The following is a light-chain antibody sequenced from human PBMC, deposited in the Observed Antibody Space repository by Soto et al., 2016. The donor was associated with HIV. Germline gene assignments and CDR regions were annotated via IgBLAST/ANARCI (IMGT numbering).Light chain of an antibody. CDR3: QAWDSSTGV. V-gene: IGLV3-1*01. CDR2: QDS. J-gene: IGLJ2*01. CDR1: KLGDKY. Sequence: SYELTQPPSVSVSPGQTASITCSGDKLGDKYARWYHQKPGQSPVLVIYQDSKRPSGIPERFSGSNSGNTATLTISGTQAMDEADYYCQAWDSSTGVFGGGTKLTVL.